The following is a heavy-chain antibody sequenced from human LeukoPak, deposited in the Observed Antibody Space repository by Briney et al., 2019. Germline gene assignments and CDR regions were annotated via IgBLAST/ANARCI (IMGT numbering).Heavy chain of an antibody. J-gene: IGHJ4*02. CDR3: VRDIAWNLDY. V-gene: IGHV1-18*01. CDR1: GYTFTRFG. D-gene: IGHD1-1*01. Sequence: ASVRVSCKTSGYTFTRFGVSWVRQGPGQGLEWVGWINGYDGHINYGQILQGRVTITMDTSTSTAYMEVRSLRFDDTAIYYCVRDIAWNLDYWAQGTLVTVSS. CDR2: INGYDGHI.